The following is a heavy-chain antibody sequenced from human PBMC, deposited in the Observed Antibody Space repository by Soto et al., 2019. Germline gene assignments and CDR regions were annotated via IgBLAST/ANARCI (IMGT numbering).Heavy chain of an antibody. CDR3: ARYSSSWYQNFDY. CDR2: IKQDGSEK. D-gene: IGHD6-13*01. Sequence: GGSLRLSCAASGFTFSSYWMSWVRQAPGKGLEWVANIKQDGSEKYYVDSVKGRFTISRDNAKNSLYLQMNSLRAEDTAVYYCARYSSSWYQNFDYWGRGTLVTVSS. V-gene: IGHV3-7*01. CDR1: GFTFSSYW. J-gene: IGHJ4*02.